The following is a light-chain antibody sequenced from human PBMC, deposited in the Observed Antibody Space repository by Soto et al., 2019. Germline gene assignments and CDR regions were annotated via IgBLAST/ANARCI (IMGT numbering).Light chain of an antibody. CDR2: DVN. J-gene: IGLJ1*01. Sequence: QSVLTQPASVSASPGESIIISCTGTSSDVGGQNLVSWYQQYPGKAPKLMIYDVNNRPSGVSNRFSGSKSGNTASLTISGLQAEDEADYFCCSYATGGVYVFGTGTKLTVL. V-gene: IGLV2-14*01. CDR1: SSDVGGQNL. CDR3: CSYATGGVYV.